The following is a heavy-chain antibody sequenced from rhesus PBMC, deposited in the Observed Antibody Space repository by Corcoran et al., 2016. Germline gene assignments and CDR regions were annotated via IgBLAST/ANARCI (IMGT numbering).Heavy chain of an antibody. CDR3: ARGDYGNLRAFDY. J-gene: IGHJ4*01. Sequence: QVQLQESGPGLVKPSETLSLTCAVSGYSISSGYGWGWIRQPPGKGLEWIGQIFGGRGSTYYNPSRKRRVTVSKDTSKNQFSLQLSSVTAADTAVYYCARGDYGNLRAFDYWGQGVLVTVSS. D-gene: IGHD4-35*01. CDR1: GYSISSGYG. CDR2: IFGGRGST. V-gene: IGHV4-127*01.